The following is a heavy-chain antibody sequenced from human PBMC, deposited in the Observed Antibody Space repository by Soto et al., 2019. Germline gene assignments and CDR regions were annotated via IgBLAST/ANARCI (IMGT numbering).Heavy chain of an antibody. J-gene: IGHJ4*02. V-gene: IGHV3-30*18. CDR1: GFTFSSYG. D-gene: IGHD7-27*01. CDR2: ISYDGSNK. Sequence: VQLVESGGGVVQPGRSLRLSCAASGFTFSSYGMHWVRQAPGKGLEWVAVISYDGSNKYYADSVKGRFTISRDNSKNTLYLQMNSLRAEDTAVYYCAKLNPNRGDYWGQGTLVTVSS. CDR3: AKLNPNRGDY.